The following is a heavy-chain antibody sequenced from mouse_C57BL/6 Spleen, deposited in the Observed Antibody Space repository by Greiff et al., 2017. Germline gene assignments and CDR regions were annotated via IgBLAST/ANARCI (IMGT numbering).Heavy chain of an antibody. Sequence: QVHVKQSGAELAKPGASVKLSCKASGYTFTSYWMHWVKQRPGQGLEWIGYINPSSGYTKYNQKFKDKATLTADKSSSTAYMQLSSLTYEDSAVYYCARGSSAYAMDYWGQGTSVTVSS. V-gene: IGHV1-7*01. J-gene: IGHJ4*01. D-gene: IGHD6-1*01. CDR3: ARGSSAYAMDY. CDR1: GYTFTSYW. CDR2: INPSSGYT.